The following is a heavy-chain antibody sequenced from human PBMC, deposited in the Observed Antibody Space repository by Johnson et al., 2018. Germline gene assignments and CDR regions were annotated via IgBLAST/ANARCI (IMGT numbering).Heavy chain of an antibody. CDR2: IKQDGTEE. V-gene: IGHV3-7*01. CDR1: GFTFSSYW. D-gene: IGHD6-19*01. J-gene: IGHJ4*02. CDR3: ARGPQAYSSGAYVGDY. Sequence: VQLVESGGGLVQPGGSLRLSCAASGFTFSSYWMTWVRQAPGKGLEWVATIKQDGTEEYYVDSVKGRFTISRDNTKSSLFLQMNSLRAEDMAVYYCARGPQAYSSGAYVGDYWGQGTLITVSS.